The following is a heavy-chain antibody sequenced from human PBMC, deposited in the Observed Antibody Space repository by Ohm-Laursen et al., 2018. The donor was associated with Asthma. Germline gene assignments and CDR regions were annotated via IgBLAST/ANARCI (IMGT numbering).Heavy chain of an antibody. CDR3: AGTVGLPLLLYYGMDV. CDR2: GGSYYDGGLK. V-gene: IGHV3-30-3*01. J-gene: IGHJ6*02. D-gene: IGHD1-26*01. Sequence: SLRLSCAASGFTFRSYAMHWVRQAPGKGLEWVAVGGSYYDGGLKYYADSVNGRFTVSRDDSKNTLYLQMNSLRAEDTAVYYCAGTVGLPLLLYYGMDVWGQGTTVTVSS. CDR1: GFTFRSYA.